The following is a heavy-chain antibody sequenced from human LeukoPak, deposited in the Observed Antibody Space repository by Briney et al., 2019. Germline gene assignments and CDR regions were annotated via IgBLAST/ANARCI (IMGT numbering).Heavy chain of an antibody. D-gene: IGHD3-10*01. CDR3: ARSGYGSGRGRRFLDY. J-gene: IGHJ4*02. V-gene: IGHV4-34*01. Sequence: SETLSLTCAFYVGSFSGYYWSWLRQPPGKGRAWIGEINHSGSTNYNPSLKSRVTISVDTSKTQSSLKLSSVTAADTAVYYCARSGYGSGRGRRFLDYWGQGTLVTVSS. CDR2: INHSGST. CDR1: VGSFSGYY.